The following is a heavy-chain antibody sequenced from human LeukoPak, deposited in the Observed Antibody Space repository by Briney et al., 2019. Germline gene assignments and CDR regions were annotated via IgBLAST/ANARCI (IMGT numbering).Heavy chain of an antibody. Sequence: SQTLSLTCTVSGGSISSGDYYWSWIRQPPGKGLEWIGYIYYSGSTYYNPSLKSRVTISVDTSKNQFSLKLSSVTAADTAVYYCARVTLFGVVIISAFDIWGQGTMVTVSS. V-gene: IGHV4-30-4*08. D-gene: IGHD3-3*01. CDR3: ARVTLFGVVIISAFDI. CDR2: IYYSGST. J-gene: IGHJ3*02. CDR1: GGSISSGDYY.